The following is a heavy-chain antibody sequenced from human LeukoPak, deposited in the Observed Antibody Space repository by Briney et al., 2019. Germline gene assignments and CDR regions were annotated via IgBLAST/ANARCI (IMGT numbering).Heavy chain of an antibody. D-gene: IGHD2-21*02. CDR3: ARDAPRDLYYYYYYYMDV. V-gene: IGHV4-34*01. CDR1: GGSFSGYY. J-gene: IGHJ6*03. CDR2: INHSGST. Sequence: SETLSLTCAVYGGSFSGYYWSWIRQPPGKGLEWIGEINHSGSTNYDPSLKSRVTISVDTSKNQFSLKLSSVTAADTAVYYCARDAPRDLYYYYYYYMDVWGKGTTVTVSS.